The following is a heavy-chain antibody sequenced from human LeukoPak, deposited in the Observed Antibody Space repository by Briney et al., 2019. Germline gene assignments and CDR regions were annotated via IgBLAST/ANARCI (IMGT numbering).Heavy chain of an antibody. CDR2: IYPGDSDT. CDR1: GYSCTSYW. D-gene: IGHD1-1*01. J-gene: IGHJ4*02. Sequence: GEPLHISCVGSGYSCTSYWICCVRQLPGKGLEWMGIIYPGDSDTRYSPSFQGQVTISADKSISTAYLQWSSLKASDTAMYYCARRLISGTPTDWGQGTLVTVSS. V-gene: IGHV5-51*01. CDR3: ARRLISGTPTD.